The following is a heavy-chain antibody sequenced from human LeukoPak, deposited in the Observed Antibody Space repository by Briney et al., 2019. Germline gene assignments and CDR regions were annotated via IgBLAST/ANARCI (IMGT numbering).Heavy chain of an antibody. CDR3: AKDDPPLIQLRQYTDSYYYYGTDV. D-gene: IGHD5-18*01. V-gene: IGHV3-23*01. Sequence: GGSLRLSCAASGFTFSSYAMSCVRQAPGKGLESVSALSGSGGSTYYAASVKGRFTISRDNSTNTLYLQMNSLRAEATAVYYCAKDDPPLIQLRQYTDSYYYYGTDVWGQGTTVTVSS. CDR1: GFTFSSYA. CDR2: LSGSGGST. J-gene: IGHJ6*02.